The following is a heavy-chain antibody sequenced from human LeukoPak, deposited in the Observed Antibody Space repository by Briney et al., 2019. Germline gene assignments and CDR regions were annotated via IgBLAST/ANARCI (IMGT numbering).Heavy chain of an antibody. CDR1: GYTFTNFA. V-gene: IGHV1-3*01. J-gene: IGHJ4*02. CDR3: ARGLLWFGELSTLGY. Sequence: ASVKVSCKTSGYTFTNFAIHWVRQAPGQRLEWMGWINAGNGNTKYSQNLQGRVTIAGDTSASTAYMELTSLRSEDTAVYYCARGLLWFGELSTLGYWGQGTLATVS. D-gene: IGHD3-10*01. CDR2: INAGNGNT.